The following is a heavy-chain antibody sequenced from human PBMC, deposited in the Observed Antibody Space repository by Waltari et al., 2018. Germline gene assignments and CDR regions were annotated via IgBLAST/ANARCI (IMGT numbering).Heavy chain of an antibody. V-gene: IGHV1-69*01. CDR1: GGPFSTYS. J-gene: IGHJ4*02. Sequence: QVQLVQSGAELKKPGSSVKVSCKASGGPFSTYSLNWVRQAPGQGLEWLGGITPGCNTPKSAQKFQDRVTITADESTNTAYMELSSLTSEDTAVYYCARGFSDGTGYYYHYFHFWGQGTLVTVSS. CDR2: ITPGCNTP. D-gene: IGHD3-22*01. CDR3: ARGFSDGTGYYYHYFHF.